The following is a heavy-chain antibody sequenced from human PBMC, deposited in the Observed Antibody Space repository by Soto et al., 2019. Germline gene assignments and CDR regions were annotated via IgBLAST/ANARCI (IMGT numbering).Heavy chain of an antibody. CDR3: ARAPIYYYDTSGLNWFDS. Sequence: GGSLRLSCVVSGFTFSNFAMSWVRQAPGKGLEWVSGISGSGGSTYYAESVKGRFTISRDNSKNTLFLQMNSLRAEDTAVYHCARAPIYYYDTSGLNWFDSWGQGTLVTVSS. D-gene: IGHD3-22*01. CDR1: GFTFSNFA. CDR2: ISGSGGST. J-gene: IGHJ5*01. V-gene: IGHV3-23*01.